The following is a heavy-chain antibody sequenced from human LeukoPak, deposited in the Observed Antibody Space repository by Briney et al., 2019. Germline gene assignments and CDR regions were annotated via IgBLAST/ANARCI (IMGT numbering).Heavy chain of an antibody. Sequence: GGSLRLSCAASGFTFDDYGMSRVRHAPGKGLEWVSGINWNGGSTGYADSVKGRFTISRDNAKNSLYLQMNSLRAEDTAVYYCARDQTYYYDSSGCFQHWGQGTLVTVSS. CDR3: ARDQTYYYDSSGCFQH. D-gene: IGHD3-22*01. CDR1: GFTFDDYG. V-gene: IGHV3-20*04. CDR2: INWNGGST. J-gene: IGHJ1*01.